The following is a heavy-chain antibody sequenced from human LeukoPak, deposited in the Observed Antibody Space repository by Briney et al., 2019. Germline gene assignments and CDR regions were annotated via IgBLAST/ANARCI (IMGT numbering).Heavy chain of an antibody. CDR3: ARDEGNTGYYY. J-gene: IGHJ4*02. CDR1: GFTFSSYA. CDR2: ISYDGSNK. D-gene: IGHD3-9*01. Sequence: GRSLRLSCAASGFTFSSYAMHWVRQAPGKGLEWVAVISYDGSNKYYADSVKGRFTISRDNSKNTLYLQMNSLRAEDTAVYYCARDEGNTGYYYWGQGTLVTVSS. V-gene: IGHV3-30-3*01.